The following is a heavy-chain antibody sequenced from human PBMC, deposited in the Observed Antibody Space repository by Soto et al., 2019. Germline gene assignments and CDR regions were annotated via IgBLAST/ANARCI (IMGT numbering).Heavy chain of an antibody. J-gene: IGHJ4*02. CDR1: GFTFSDHY. D-gene: IGHD3-3*01. Sequence: GGSLRLSCAASGFTFSDHYMDWVRQAPGKGLEWVGRTRNKANSYTTEYAASVKGRFTISRDDSKNSLYLQMNSLKTEDTAVYYCARDLGDDLSYWGQGTLVTVSS. V-gene: IGHV3-72*01. CDR2: TRNKANSYTT. CDR3: ARDLGDDLSY.